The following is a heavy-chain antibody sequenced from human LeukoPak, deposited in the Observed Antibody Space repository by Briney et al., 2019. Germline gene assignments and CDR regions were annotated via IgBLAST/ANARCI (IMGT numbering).Heavy chain of an antibody. CDR3: SRGGGNFDY. J-gene: IGHJ4*02. Sequence: PGGALRLSCSASGFTFNTYWMNWVRQAPGKGLEWVANIKRDESETYYVDSVKGRFTISRDNAKNSVYVQMNSLRAEDPAVYYCSRGGGNFDYWGQGTLVTVSS. D-gene: IGHD2/OR15-2a*01. CDR1: GFTFNTYW. CDR2: IKRDESET. V-gene: IGHV3-7*01.